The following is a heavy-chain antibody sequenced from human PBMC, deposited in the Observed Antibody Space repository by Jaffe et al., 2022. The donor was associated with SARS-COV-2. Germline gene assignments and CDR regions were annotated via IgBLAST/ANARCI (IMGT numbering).Heavy chain of an antibody. CDR2: IYYSGST. J-gene: IGHJ5*02. D-gene: IGHD2-15*01. Sequence: QLQLQESGPGLVKPSETLSLTCTVSGGSISSSSYYWGWIRQPPGKGLEWIGSIYYSGSTYYNPSLKSRVTISVDTSKNQFSLKLSSVTAADTAVYYCARWVVVANWFDPWGQGTLVTVSS. V-gene: IGHV4-39*01. CDR1: GGSISSSSYY. CDR3: ARWVVVANWFDP.